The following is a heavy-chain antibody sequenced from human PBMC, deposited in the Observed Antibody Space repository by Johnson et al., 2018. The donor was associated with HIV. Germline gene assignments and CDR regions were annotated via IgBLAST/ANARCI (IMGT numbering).Heavy chain of an antibody. CDR3: AKESSSGWDPISFDI. CDR2: IKTKTDGETT. Sequence: VQLVESGGTLVKPGGSLRLSCATSGFTFSNAWMTWVRQAPGKGLEWVGRIKTKTDGETTDYAAAVNGSFSISRDNSKNTLCLQMNSLRVEDTAVYYCAKESSSGWDPISFDIWGQGTMVTVSS. CDR1: GFTFSNAW. J-gene: IGHJ3*02. D-gene: IGHD6-19*01. V-gene: IGHV3-15*02.